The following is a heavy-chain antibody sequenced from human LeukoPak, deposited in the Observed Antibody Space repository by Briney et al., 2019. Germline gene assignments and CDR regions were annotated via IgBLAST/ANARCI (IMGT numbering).Heavy chain of an antibody. CDR3: ARVLRFGEFRY. V-gene: IGHV3-7*01. D-gene: IGHD3-10*01. J-gene: IGHJ4*02. CDR2: IKRDGSVE. CDR1: GFTFSNYW. Sequence: PGGSLRLSCAASGFTFSNYWMTWVRQPPGKGLEWVANIKRDGSVEYYVDSVKGRFTISRDNTKDSLYLEMDSLRAEDTAVYYCARVLRFGEFRYWGQGTLVTVSS.